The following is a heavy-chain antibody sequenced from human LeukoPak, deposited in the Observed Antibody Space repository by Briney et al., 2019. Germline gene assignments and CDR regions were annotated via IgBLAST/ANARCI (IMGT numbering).Heavy chain of an antibody. CDR2: ISGSGGST. J-gene: IGHJ4*02. CDR1: GFTFSSYG. Sequence: GGSLRLSCAASGFTFSSYGMSWVRQAPGKGLEWVSAISGSGGSTYYADSVKGRFTISRDNAKNSLYLQMNSLRAEDTAVYYCARSGFNRFDYWGQGTLVTVSS. CDR3: ARSGFNRFDY. D-gene: IGHD5-24*01. V-gene: IGHV3-23*01.